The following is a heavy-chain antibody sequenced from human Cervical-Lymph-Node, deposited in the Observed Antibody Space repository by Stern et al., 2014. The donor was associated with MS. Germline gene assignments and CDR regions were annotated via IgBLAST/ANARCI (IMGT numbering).Heavy chain of an antibody. CDR2: INPSSGGT. D-gene: IGHD6-13*01. CDR3: VRDASRYSSSWYFDS. J-gene: IGHJ4*02. V-gene: IGHV1-2*02. CDR1: GYTLPAYY. Sequence: QVQLVQSGAEVKKPGASVKVSCKASGYTLPAYYMHWVRQAPGKGLEWMGWINPSSGGTNYAQKFQGRVTMTRDTSISTAYMGLSSLTSDDTAVYYCVRDASRYSSSWYFDSWGQGTLVTVSS.